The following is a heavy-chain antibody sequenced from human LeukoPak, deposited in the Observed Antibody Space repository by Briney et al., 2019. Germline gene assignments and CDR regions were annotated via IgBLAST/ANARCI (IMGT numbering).Heavy chain of an antibody. CDR2: ISGGSSGST. D-gene: IGHD1-26*01. CDR1: GFTFSDYA. CDR3: ARDRMGAILYFDY. J-gene: IGHJ4*02. Sequence: GGSLRLSCAASGFTFSDYAMSWVRQAPGKGLEWLSVISGGSSGSTYYADSVTGRFTVSRDNSKNTVDLQMNSLTAEDTAVYYCARDRMGAILYFDYWGQGTLVTVSS. V-gene: IGHV3-23*01.